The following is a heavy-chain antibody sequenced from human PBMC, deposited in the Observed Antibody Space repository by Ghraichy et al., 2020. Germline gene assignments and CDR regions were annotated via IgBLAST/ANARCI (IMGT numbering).Heavy chain of an antibody. V-gene: IGHV3-23*01. CDR3: AKDRGGFQITTVRGVQGYFDL. CDR2: ISGSGSPT. Sequence: GGSLRLSCAASGFTFNFYAMSWVRQAPGKGLEWVSSISGSGSPTYYADSVKGRFTISRDNSKNTLYLQMNSLRAEDTAVYYCAKDRGGFQITTVRGVQGYFDLWGRGTLVTVSS. CDR1: GFTFNFYA. J-gene: IGHJ2*01. D-gene: IGHD3-10*01.